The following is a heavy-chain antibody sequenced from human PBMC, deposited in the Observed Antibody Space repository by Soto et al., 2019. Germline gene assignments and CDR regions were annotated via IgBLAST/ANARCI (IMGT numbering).Heavy chain of an antibody. Sequence: VRQAPGKGLEWVGFIRSKAYGGTTQYAASVKGRFTISRDDSKDIAYLQMNSLKTEDTAVYYCTREPYYSDSSGFYHYYFDYWGQGTLVTVSS. CDR2: IRSKAYGGTT. CDR3: TREPYYSDSSGFYHYYFDY. V-gene: IGHV3-49*02. J-gene: IGHJ4*02. D-gene: IGHD3-22*01.